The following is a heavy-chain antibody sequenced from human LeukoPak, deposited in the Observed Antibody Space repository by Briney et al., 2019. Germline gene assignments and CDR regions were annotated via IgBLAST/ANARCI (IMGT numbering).Heavy chain of an antibody. Sequence: ASVKVSCKASGYTFTSYYMHWVRQAPGQGLEWMGIINPSGGSTSYAQKFQGRVTMTRDMSTSTVYMELSSLRSEDTAVYYCARETSDSSGYYSNWFDPWGQGTLVTVSS. CDR3: ARETSDSSGYYSNWFDP. CDR1: GYTFTSYY. D-gene: IGHD3-22*01. CDR2: INPSGGST. V-gene: IGHV1-46*01. J-gene: IGHJ5*02.